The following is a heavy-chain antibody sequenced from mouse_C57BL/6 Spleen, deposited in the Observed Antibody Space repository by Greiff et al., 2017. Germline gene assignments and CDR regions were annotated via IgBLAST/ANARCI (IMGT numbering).Heavy chain of an antibody. J-gene: IGHJ4*01. CDR1: GFSLTSYA. V-gene: IGHV2-9-1*01. D-gene: IGHD2-4*01. Sequence: QVQLKESGPGLVAPSPSLSITCTVSGFSLTSYAISWVRQPPGKGLAWLGVIWTGGGTNYNSALKSRLSISKDNSKSQVFLKMNSLQTDDTARYYCAGSYDYDFSYYYAMDYWGQGTSVTVSS. CDR3: AGSYDYDFSYYYAMDY. CDR2: IWTGGGT.